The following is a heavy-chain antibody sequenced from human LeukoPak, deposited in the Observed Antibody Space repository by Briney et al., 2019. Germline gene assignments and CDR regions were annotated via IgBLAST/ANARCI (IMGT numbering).Heavy chain of an antibody. CDR3: AHRPRYSSGSRLYYFDY. J-gene: IGHJ4*02. V-gene: IGHV2-5*02. CDR1: GFSLSTSGVG. CDR2: IYWDDDK. D-gene: IGHD6-19*01. Sequence: SGPTRVKPTQTLTLTCTFSGFSLSTSGVGVGWIRQPPGKALEWLALIYWDDDKRYSPSLKSRLTITKDTSKNQVVLTMTNMDPVDTATYYCAHRPRYSSGSRLYYFDYWGQGTLVTVSS.